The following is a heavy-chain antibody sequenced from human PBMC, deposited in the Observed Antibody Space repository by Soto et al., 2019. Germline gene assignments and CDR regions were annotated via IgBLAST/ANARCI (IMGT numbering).Heavy chain of an antibody. D-gene: IGHD3-10*01. CDR3: AHHPYYGLGSYYFDY. J-gene: IGHJ4*02. CDR1: GFSLTTSGVG. V-gene: IGHV2-5*02. CDR2: IYWDDDK. Sequence: QITLKESGPTLVRPTQTLTLTCTFSGFSLTTSGVGVGWIRQPPGKALEWLAVIYWDDDKRYSSSLKSRLTITKDTSKNPVVLTMTNMDPVDTATYYCAHHPYYGLGSYYFDYWGQGTLVTVSS.